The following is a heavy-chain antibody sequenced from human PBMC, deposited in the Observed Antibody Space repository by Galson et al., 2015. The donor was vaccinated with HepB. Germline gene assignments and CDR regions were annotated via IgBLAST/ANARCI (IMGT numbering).Heavy chain of an antibody. Sequence: LSLTCTVSGGAISSGGYYWSWIRQHPGKGLEWIAFTFYTGNSYYNPSLKSRVTISVDTSKNQFSLKLNSVTAADTAVYYCARDPSSNSNGMDVWGQGTMVTVSS. J-gene: IGHJ6*02. V-gene: IGHV4-31*03. CDR1: GGAISSGGYY. D-gene: IGHD6-6*01. CDR2: TFYTGNS. CDR3: ARDPSSNSNGMDV.